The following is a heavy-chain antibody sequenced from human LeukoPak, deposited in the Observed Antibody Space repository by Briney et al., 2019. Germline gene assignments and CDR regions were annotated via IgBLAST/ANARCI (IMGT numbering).Heavy chain of an antibody. D-gene: IGHD6-19*01. CDR1: GYTFTGYY. V-gene: IGHV1-2*06. CDR2: INPNSGGT. Sequence: ASVKVSCKASGYTFTGYYMHWVRQAPGQGLEWMGRINPNSGGTNYAQKFQGRVTMARDTSISTAYMELSRLRSDDTAVYYCARAVAGSRGDFDYWGQGTLVTVSS. CDR3: ARAVAGSRGDFDY. J-gene: IGHJ4*02.